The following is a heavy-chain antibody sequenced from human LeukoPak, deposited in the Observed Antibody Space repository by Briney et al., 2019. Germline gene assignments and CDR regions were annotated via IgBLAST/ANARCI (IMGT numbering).Heavy chain of an antibody. D-gene: IGHD6-19*01. Sequence: ASVKVSCKASGYTFTSYAMHWVRQAPGQRLEWMGWINAGNGNTKYSQKFQGRVTITRDTSASTAYMELSSLRSEDTAVYYCARGHRQWLVLDMDYWGQGTLVTVSS. CDR1: GYTFTSYA. J-gene: IGHJ4*02. CDR2: INAGNGNT. CDR3: ARGHRQWLVLDMDY. V-gene: IGHV1-3*01.